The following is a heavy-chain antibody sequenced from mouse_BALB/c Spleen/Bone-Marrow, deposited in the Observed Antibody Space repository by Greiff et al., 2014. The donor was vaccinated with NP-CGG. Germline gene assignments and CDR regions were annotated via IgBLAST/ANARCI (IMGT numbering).Heavy chain of an antibody. CDR3: AREGYGSSYAMDY. CDR1: GFNIKDTY. CDR2: IDPANGNT. D-gene: IGHD1-1*01. J-gene: IGHJ4*01. V-gene: IGHV14-3*02. Sequence: LVESGAELVKPGVSVKLSCTASGFNIKDTYMHWVKQRPEQGLEWIGRIDPANGNTKYDPKFQGKATITADTSSNTAYLQLSSLTSEDTAVYYCAREGYGSSYAMDYWGQGTSVTVSS.